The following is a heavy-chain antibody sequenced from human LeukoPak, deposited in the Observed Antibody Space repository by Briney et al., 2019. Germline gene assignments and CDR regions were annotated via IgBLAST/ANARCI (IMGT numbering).Heavy chain of an antibody. CDR1: GFTFSSYA. CDR3: AKDVYCGGDWRPPEYFQH. J-gene: IGHJ1*01. Sequence: GGSMRLSCAASGFTFSSYAMSWVRQAPGKGLEWVSAISGSGGSTYYADSVKGRFTISRDNSKNTLYLQMNSLRAEDTAVYYCAKDVYCGGDWRPPEYFQHWGHGTLVTVSS. V-gene: IGHV3-23*01. D-gene: IGHD2-21*02. CDR2: ISGSGGST.